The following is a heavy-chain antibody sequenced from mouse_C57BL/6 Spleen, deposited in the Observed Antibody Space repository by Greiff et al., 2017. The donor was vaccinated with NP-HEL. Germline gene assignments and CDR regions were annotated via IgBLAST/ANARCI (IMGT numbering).Heavy chain of an antibody. CDR3: ARGKDSNYEFAY. D-gene: IGHD2-5*01. Sequence: VQLQQPGAELVMPGASVKLSCKASGYTFTSYWMHWVKQRPGQGLEWIGEIDPSDSYTNYNQKFKGKSTLTVDKSSSTAYMQLSSLTSEDSAVYYCARGKDSNYEFAYWGQGTLVTVSA. CDR2: IDPSDSYT. CDR1: GYTFTSYW. V-gene: IGHV1-69*01. J-gene: IGHJ3*01.